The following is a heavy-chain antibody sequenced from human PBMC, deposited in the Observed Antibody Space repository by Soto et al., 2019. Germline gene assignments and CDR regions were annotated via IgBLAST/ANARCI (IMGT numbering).Heavy chain of an antibody. J-gene: IGHJ6*02. CDR1: GGTFKSYV. CDR3: PGDGDIDDVAIPAAYFYGIAV. CDR2: IIPFFGTA. Sequence: QVQLVQSGAEVKKPGSSVKVSCKASGGTFKSYVFNWVRQAPGQGREWMGVIIPFFGTANYAERFQGRVSMIAHDFTPAVFVDLRSLSFADRAACSCPGDGDIDDVAIPAAYFYGIAVWGPGTTVIVSS. V-gene: IGHV1-69*01. D-gene: IGHD2-15*01.